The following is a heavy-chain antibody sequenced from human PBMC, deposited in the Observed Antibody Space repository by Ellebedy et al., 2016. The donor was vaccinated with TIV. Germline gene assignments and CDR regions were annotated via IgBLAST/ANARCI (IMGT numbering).Heavy chain of an antibody. CDR3: ATREDCSSTSCYDYYYYYMDV. Sequence: SVKVSXKASGGTFSSYAISWVRQAPGQGLEWMGGIIPIFGTANYAQKFQGRVTITADESTSTAYMELSSLRSEDTAVYYCATREDCSSTSCYDYYYYYMDVWGKGTTVTVSS. V-gene: IGHV1-69*13. CDR2: IIPIFGTA. D-gene: IGHD2-2*01. CDR1: GGTFSSYA. J-gene: IGHJ6*03.